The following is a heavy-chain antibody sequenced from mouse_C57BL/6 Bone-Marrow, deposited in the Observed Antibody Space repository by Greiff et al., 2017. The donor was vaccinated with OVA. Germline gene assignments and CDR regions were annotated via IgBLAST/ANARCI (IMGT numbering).Heavy chain of an antibody. CDR2: INPNNGGT. Sequence: VQLQQSGPELVKPGASVKISCKASGYTFTDYYMNWVKQSHGKSLEWIGDINPNNGGTSYNQKFKGKATLTVDKSSSTAYMELRSLTSEDSAVYYCASGYDGYSAWFAYWGQGTLVTVSA. V-gene: IGHV1-26*01. CDR3: ASGYDGYSAWFAY. J-gene: IGHJ3*01. CDR1: GYTFTDYY. D-gene: IGHD2-3*01.